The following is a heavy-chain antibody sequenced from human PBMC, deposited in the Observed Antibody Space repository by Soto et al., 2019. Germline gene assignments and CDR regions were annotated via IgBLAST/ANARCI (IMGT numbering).Heavy chain of an antibody. Sequence: GESLKISCQGSGYSFTTYWIGWVRQMPGKGLEWMGIIYPGDSDTRYSPPFQGQVTISADKSISTAYLQWSSLKASDTAIYYCATGGYCSGTRCYNFFDYWGQGTLVTVSS. V-gene: IGHV5-51*01. CDR1: GYSFTTYW. J-gene: IGHJ4*02. CDR3: ATGGYCSGTRCYNFFDY. D-gene: IGHD2-2*02. CDR2: IYPGDSDT.